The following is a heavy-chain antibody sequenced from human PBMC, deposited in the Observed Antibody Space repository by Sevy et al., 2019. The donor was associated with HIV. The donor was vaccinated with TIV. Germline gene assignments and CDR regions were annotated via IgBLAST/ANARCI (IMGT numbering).Heavy chain of an antibody. D-gene: IGHD3-3*02. CDR1: GGPINTYY. J-gene: IGHJ3*01. CDR2: IYYSGSI. V-gene: IGHV4-59*01. Sequence: SETLSLTCTVSGGPINTYYWSWIRQPPGKGLEWIGYIYYSGSINYNPSLKSRVTISVDTSKNQFSLKMSSVTAADTAVYYCARDVACRLGHDGFDVWGQGTMVTVSS. CDR3: ARDVACRLGHDGFDV.